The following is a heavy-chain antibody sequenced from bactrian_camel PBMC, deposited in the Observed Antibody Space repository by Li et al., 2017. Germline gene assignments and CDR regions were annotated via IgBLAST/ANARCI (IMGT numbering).Heavy chain of an antibody. D-gene: IGHD4*01. CDR1: GYAYKNNC. Sequence: HVQLVESGGGSVQAGGSLKLTCARSGYAYKNNCMGWFRQVPDKDREKVATIDNEDIAEYSDSVMGRFHISKDNAKNTLYLQMNSLKPEDSGTYFCAARNYYNDYVDWTNRYEYNFWGQGTQVTVS. CDR3: AARNYYNDYVDWTNRYEYNF. CDR2: IDNEDIA. V-gene: IGHV3S53*01. J-gene: IGHJ4*01.